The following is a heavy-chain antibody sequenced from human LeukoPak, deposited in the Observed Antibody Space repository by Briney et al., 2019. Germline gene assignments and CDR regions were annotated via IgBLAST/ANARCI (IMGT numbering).Heavy chain of an antibody. J-gene: IGHJ4*02. CDR1: GGSISSYY. V-gene: IGHV4-59*01. CDR2: IYYSGST. Sequence: SETLSLTCTVSGGSISSYYWSWIRQPPGKGLEWIGYIYYSGSTNYNPSLKSRVTISVDTSKNQFSLKLSSVTAADTAVYYCAGSFGGGDYGGNSPFDYWGQGTLVTVSS. D-gene: IGHD4-23*01. CDR3: AGSFGGGDYGGNSPFDY.